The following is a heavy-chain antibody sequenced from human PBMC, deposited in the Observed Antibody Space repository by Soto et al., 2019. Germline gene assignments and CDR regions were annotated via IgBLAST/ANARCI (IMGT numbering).Heavy chain of an antibody. CDR1: GYTLTELS. J-gene: IGHJ6*02. Sequence: ASVKVSCKVSGYTLTELSMHWVRQAPGKGLKWMGGFDPEDGETIYAQKFQGRVTMTEDTSTDTAYMELSSLRSEDTAVYYCATGLYARGFLEWLPYPGMDVWGQGTTVTVSS. V-gene: IGHV1-24*01. D-gene: IGHD3-3*01. CDR2: FDPEDGET. CDR3: ATGLYARGFLEWLPYPGMDV.